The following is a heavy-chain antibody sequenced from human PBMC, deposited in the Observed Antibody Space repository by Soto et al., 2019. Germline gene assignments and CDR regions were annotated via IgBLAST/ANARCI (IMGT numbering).Heavy chain of an antibody. CDR1: GGSISSSNW. D-gene: IGHD1-7*01. V-gene: IGHV4-4*02. Sequence: QVQLQESGPGLVKPSGTLSLTCAVSGGSISSSNWWSWVRQPPGKGLEWIGEIYHSGSTNYNPSLKSRVTISVDKSKNQFSLKLSSVNAADTAVYYCARVPRRYNWNYSGGIMDVWGQGTTVTVSS. J-gene: IGHJ6*02. CDR3: ARVPRRYNWNYSGGIMDV. CDR2: IYHSGST.